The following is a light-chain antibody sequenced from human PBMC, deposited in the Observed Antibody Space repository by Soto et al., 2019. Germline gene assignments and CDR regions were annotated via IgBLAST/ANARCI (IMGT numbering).Light chain of an antibody. CDR2: DVS. V-gene: IGLV2-14*03. Sequence: QSALTQPASVSGSPGQSIAISCTGTSSDVGGYNFVSWYQQHPGKAPKLMIHDVSSRPSGVSDRCSGSKSGNTASLTISGLQAEDEADYYCSSYTSSTLVVFGGGTKLTVL. J-gene: IGLJ2*01. CDR3: SSYTSSTLVV. CDR1: SSDVGGYNF.